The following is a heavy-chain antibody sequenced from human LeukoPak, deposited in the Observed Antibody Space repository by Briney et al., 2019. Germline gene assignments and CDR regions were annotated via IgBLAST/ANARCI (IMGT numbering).Heavy chain of an antibody. CDR1: GFTFSSYS. Sequence: KPGGSLRLSCAASGFTFSSYSMNWVRPAPGKGLEWVSSISSSSSYIYHADSVKGRFTISRDNAKNSLYLQMNSLRAEDTAVYYCARVEGLEYDSSGYYYTFDYWGQGTLVTVSS. CDR3: ARVEGLEYDSSGYYYTFDY. V-gene: IGHV3-21*01. J-gene: IGHJ4*02. CDR2: ISSSSSYI. D-gene: IGHD3-22*01.